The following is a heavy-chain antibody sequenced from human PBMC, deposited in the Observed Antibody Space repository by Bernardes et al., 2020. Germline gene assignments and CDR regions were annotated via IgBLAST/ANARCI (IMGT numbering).Heavy chain of an antibody. CDR2: ISAGYGNT. V-gene: IGHV1-3*01. Sequence: ASVKVSCKASGYTFPSYAMHWVRQAPGQRLEWMGWISAGYGNTQYSQKFQDRVNITRDTSASTAYMELSSLRSEDTAVYYCARVGATSFFEYYFDYWGQGSLVTVSS. D-gene: IGHD1-26*01. CDR1: GYTFPSYA. CDR3: ARVGATSFFEYYFDY. J-gene: IGHJ4*02.